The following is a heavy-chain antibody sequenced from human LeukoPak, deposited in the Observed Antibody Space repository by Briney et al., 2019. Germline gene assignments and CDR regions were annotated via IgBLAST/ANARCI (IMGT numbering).Heavy chain of an antibody. CDR3: AKDFTFQGSGSYY. Sequence: GGSLRLSCAASGFTFSSYSMNWVRQAPGKGLEWVSSISSSSSYIYYADSVKGRFTISRDNAKNSLYLQMNSLRAEDTAVYYCAKDFTFQGSGSYYWGQGTLVTVSS. V-gene: IGHV3-21*01. CDR1: GFTFSSYS. D-gene: IGHD1-26*01. J-gene: IGHJ4*02. CDR2: ISSSSSYI.